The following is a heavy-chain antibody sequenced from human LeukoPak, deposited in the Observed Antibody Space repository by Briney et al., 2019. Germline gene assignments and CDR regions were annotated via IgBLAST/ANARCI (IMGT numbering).Heavy chain of an antibody. CDR1: GFTFSSYS. CDR2: ISSSSSYI. V-gene: IGHV3-21*01. Sequence: GGSLRLSCAASGFTFSSYSMNWVRQAPGKGLEWVSSISSSSSYIYYADSVKGRFTISRDNAKNSLYLQMNSLRAEDTAVYYCARGGYCTNGVCYTSTAMVQGDAFDIWGQGTMVTVSS. CDR3: ARGGYCTNGVCYTSTAMVQGDAFDI. J-gene: IGHJ3*02. D-gene: IGHD2-8*01.